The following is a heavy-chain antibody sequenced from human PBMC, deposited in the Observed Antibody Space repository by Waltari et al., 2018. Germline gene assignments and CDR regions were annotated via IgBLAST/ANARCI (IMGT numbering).Heavy chain of an antibody. CDR2: IKQDGSEK. CDR1: GFTFSSYW. J-gene: IGHJ5*02. CDR3: ARIAAAGTRNWFDP. Sequence: EVQLVESGGGLVQPGGSLRLSCAPSGFTFSSYWKSWVRQAPGKGLEWVANIKQDGSEKYYVDSVKGRFTISRDNAKNSLYLQMNSLRAEDTAVYYCARIAAAGTRNWFDPWGQGTLVTVSS. V-gene: IGHV3-7*04. D-gene: IGHD6-13*01.